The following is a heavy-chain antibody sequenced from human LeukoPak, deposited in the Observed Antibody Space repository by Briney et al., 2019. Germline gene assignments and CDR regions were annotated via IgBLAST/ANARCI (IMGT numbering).Heavy chain of an antibody. J-gene: IGHJ4*02. D-gene: IGHD3-16*01. CDR2: IYYSGST. CDR1: GGSISSYY. CDR3: RFLNYDYVWGGVYPLNPRDY. V-gene: IGHV4-59*12. Sequence: PSETLSLTCTVSGGSISSYYWSWIRQPPGKGLEWIGCIYYSGSTDYNPSLKSRVTISVDTSKNQFSLKLSSVTAADTAVYYCRFLNYDYVWGGVYPLNPRDYWGQGTLVTVSS.